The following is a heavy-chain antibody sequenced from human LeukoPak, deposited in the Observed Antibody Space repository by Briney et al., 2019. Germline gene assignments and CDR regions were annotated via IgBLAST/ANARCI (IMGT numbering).Heavy chain of an antibody. CDR3: AREQLDILTGYSPKHFDY. V-gene: IGHV4-31*03. J-gene: IGHJ4*02. Sequence: SQTLSLTCTVSGGSISSGGYYWSWIRQHPGKGLEWIGYIYYSGSTYYNPSLKSRVTISVDTSKSQFSLKLSSVTAADTAVYYCAREQLDILTGYSPKHFDYWGQGTLVTVSS. D-gene: IGHD3-9*01. CDR1: GGSISSGGYY. CDR2: IYYSGST.